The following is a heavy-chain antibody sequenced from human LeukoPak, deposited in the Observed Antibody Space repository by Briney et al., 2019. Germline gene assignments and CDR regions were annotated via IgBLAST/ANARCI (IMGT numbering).Heavy chain of an antibody. CDR3: ASRGSYSQFDY. D-gene: IGHD1-26*01. V-gene: IGHV1-2*02. CDR1: GYTFTGYY. J-gene: IGHJ4*02. Sequence: ASVKVSCKASGYTFTGYYMHWVRQAPGQGLEWMGWINPNSGGTNNAQKFQGRVTMTRDTSISTAYMELSRLRSDDTAVYYCASRGSYSQFDYWGQGTLVTVSS. CDR2: INPNSGGT.